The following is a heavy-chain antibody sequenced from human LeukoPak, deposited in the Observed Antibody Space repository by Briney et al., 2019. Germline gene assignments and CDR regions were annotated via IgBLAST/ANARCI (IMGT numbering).Heavy chain of an antibody. D-gene: IGHD2-2*01. CDR3: ARTSRVVPAAKRANFYFDY. CDR2: IYYSGST. V-gene: IGHV4-31*03. Sequence: SETLSLTCTVSGGSISSGGYYWSWIRQHPGKGLEWIGYIYYSGSTYYNPSLKSRVTISVDTSKNQFSLKLSSVTAADTAVYYCARTSRVVPAAKRANFYFDYWGQGTLVAVSS. J-gene: IGHJ4*02. CDR1: GGSISSGGYY.